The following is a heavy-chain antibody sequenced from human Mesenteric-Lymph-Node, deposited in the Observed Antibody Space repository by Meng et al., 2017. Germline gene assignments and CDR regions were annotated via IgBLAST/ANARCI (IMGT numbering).Heavy chain of an antibody. CDR2: IHTNTGNP. Sequence: QLVQPGSDLKTPGASVKVSCKASGYSFTNYAINWLRQAPGQGLEWMGWIHTNTGNPTYAQGFTGRFVFSLDTSVSTAYLQINSLEAEDTAMYFCARRRNSPDWYFDLWGRGTLVTVSS. J-gene: IGHJ2*01. D-gene: IGHD4-23*01. V-gene: IGHV7-4-1*02. CDR1: GYSFTNYA. CDR3: ARRRNSPDWYFDL.